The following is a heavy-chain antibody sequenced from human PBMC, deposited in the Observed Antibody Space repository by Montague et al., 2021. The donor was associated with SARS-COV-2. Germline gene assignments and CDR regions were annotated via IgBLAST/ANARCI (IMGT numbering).Heavy chain of an antibody. CDR3: ARGDGVVLAAPYI. CDR2: TYDSGST. Sequence: TLSLTCTVSGGSISNGGYYCSWIRQHPGKGLEWIGYTYDSGSTYYNPSLTSRVTMSLDTSKNQFSLKLSSVTAADTAVYYCARGDGVVLAAPYIWGQGTMVTVSS. V-gene: IGHV4-31*03. D-gene: IGHD2-15*01. CDR1: GGSISNGGYY. J-gene: IGHJ3*02.